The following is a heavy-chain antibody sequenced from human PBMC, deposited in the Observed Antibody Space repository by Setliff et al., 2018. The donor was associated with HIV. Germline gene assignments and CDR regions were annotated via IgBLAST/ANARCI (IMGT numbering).Heavy chain of an antibody. V-gene: IGHV3-23*01. CDR2: IIGSGGST. J-gene: IGHJ5*01. CDR1: GFTFSSYA. CDR3: ARDPRTDSSYAWFDS. Sequence: PGGSLRLSCAASGFTFSSYAMSWVRQAPGKGLEWVSTIIGSGGSTYYADSVKGRFTISRDNSKNTMYLQMNSLRAEDTAVYFCARDPRTDSSYAWFDSWGQGTLVTVSS. D-gene: IGHD6-6*01.